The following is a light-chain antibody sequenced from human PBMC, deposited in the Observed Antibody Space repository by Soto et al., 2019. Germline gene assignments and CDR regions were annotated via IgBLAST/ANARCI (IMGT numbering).Light chain of an antibody. V-gene: IGKV3-20*01. CDR2: GAS. CDR3: QQYGSSGT. J-gene: IGKJ1*01. Sequence: EIVLTQSPGTLSLSPGERATFSCRASQSVSSNYLAWYQQKPGQAPRPLIYGASNRATGIPDRFSGSGSGTDFTLTISRLEPEDFAVYYCQQYGSSGTFGQGTKVDI. CDR1: QSVSSNY.